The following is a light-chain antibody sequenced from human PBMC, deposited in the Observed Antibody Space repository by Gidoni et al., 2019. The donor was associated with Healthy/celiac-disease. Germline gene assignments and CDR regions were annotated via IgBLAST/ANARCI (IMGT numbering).Light chain of an antibody. CDR3: QQRSNWLWT. J-gene: IGKJ1*01. CDR2: DAS. CDR1: QSVSSY. Sequence: EIVLTRSPATLSLSPGERATLSCRASQSVSSYLAWYQQKPGQAPRLLIYDASNRATGIPARXSGSGXXTDFTLTISXLEPEDFAVYYCQQRSNWLWTFGQGTKVEIK. V-gene: IGKV3-11*01.